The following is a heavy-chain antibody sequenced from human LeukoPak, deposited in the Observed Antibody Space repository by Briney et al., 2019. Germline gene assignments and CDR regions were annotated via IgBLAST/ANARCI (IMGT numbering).Heavy chain of an antibody. V-gene: IGHV4-59*08. Sequence: SETLSLTCTVSGGSISSYYWSWIRQPPGKGLEWIGYIYYSGSTNYNPSLKSRVTISVDTSKNQFSLKLSSVTAADTAVYYCARGPHREASTYWGQGTLVTVSS. CDR3: ARGPHREASTY. CDR1: GGSISSYY. J-gene: IGHJ4*02. D-gene: IGHD5-24*01. CDR2: IYYSGST.